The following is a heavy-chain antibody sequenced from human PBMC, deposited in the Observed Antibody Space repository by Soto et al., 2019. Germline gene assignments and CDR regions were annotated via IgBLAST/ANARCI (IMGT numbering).Heavy chain of an antibody. V-gene: IGHV3-23*01. J-gene: IGHJ4*02. D-gene: IGHD5-18*01. CDR3: AGPGYSSQDY. Sequence: EVRLLESGGGLVQPGGSLRLSCAASGFTFRSFALSWVRQAPGEGLEWVSAISGSAGGTDYADSVKGRFTISRDNYKNTLYLQMNNVRAEDTAVYYCAGPGYSSQDYWGQGTLVTVSS. CDR1: GFTFRSFA. CDR2: ISGSAGGT.